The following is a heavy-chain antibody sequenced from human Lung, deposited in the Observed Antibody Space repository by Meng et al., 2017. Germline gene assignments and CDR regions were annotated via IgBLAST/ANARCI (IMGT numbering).Heavy chain of an antibody. J-gene: IGHJ4*02. CDR1: SGSFMDYY. CDR2: IHHSGST. D-gene: IGHD4-11*01. CDR3: ARGPTTMAHDFDY. Sequence: QVELQQWGAGLLKPSGTRSRTCVVSSGSFMDYYWSWIHPPPGKGLEWIGDIHHSGSTNYNPSLENRATISVDTSQNNLSLKLSSVTAADSAVYYGARGPTTMAHDFDYWGQGTLVTVSS. V-gene: IGHV4-34*01.